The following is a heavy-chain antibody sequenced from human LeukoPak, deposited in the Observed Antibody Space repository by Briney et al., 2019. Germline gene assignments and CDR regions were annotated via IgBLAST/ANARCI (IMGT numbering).Heavy chain of an antibody. CDR3: ALVPAAIDRWFDP. D-gene: IGHD2-2*02. J-gene: IGHJ5*02. Sequence: ASVKVSCKASGYTFTSYGISWVRQAPGQGLEWMGWTSAYNGNTNYAQKLQGRVTMTTDTSTSTAYMELRSLRSDDTAVYYCALVPAAIDRWFDPWGQGTLVTVSS. V-gene: IGHV1-18*01. CDR2: TSAYNGNT. CDR1: GYTFTSYG.